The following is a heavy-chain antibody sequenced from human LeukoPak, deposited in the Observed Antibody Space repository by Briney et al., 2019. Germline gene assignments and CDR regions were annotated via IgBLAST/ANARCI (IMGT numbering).Heavy chain of an antibody. J-gene: IGHJ4*02. V-gene: IGHV2-5*01. D-gene: IGHD4-17*01. CDR2: IYGNGDK. CDR3: AHSRGDFDF. CDR1: GFSLSGGGG. Sequence: SGPTLVNPTQTLTLTCTFSGFSLSGGGGVGWIRQPPGKALEWLALIYGNGDKRYSPSLKSRLTITKDTSKNQVILTMTNMDPVDTATYSCAHSRGDFDFWGQGTLVTVSS.